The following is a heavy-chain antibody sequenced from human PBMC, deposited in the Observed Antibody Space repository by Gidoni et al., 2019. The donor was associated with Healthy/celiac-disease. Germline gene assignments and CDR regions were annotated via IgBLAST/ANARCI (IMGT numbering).Heavy chain of an antibody. J-gene: IGHJ6*02. CDR1: GGTFSSYA. V-gene: IGHV1-69*01. D-gene: IGHD3-22*01. CDR3: ASRGSSGYYLQYYYYYGMDV. CDR2: IIPIFGTA. Sequence: QVQLVQSGAEVKKPGSSVKVSCKASGGTFSSYAISWVRQAPGQGLEWMGGIIPIFGTANYAQKFQGRVTITADESTSTAYMELSSLRSEDTAVYYCASRGSSGYYLQYYYYYGMDVWGQGTTVTVSS.